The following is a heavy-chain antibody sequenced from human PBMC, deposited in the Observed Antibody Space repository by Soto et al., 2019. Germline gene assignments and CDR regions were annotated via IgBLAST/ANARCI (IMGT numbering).Heavy chain of an antibody. V-gene: IGHV4-39*01. CDR1: GGSSRNSLFY. CDR3: ARDFFDSSDYTTNWFDP. CDR2: IYHTGNA. J-gene: IGHJ5*02. Sequence: TSETLSLTCSVSGGSSRNSLFYWAWIHQTTGEGLEWSGSIYHTGNAYYKPSLKSRVTISVDTSKNQFSLKLTSVTAADAALYYCARDFFDSSDYTTNWFDPLGQGTLVTVSS. D-gene: IGHD3-22*01.